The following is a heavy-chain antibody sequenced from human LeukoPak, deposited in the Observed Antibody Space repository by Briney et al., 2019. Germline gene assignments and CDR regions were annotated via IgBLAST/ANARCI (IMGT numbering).Heavy chain of an antibody. J-gene: IGHJ6*02. CDR3: ASSEYSYGHYYYYGMDV. Sequence: GESLKISCKGSGYSFTSYWIGWVRQMPGNGLEWMGIIYPGDSDTRYSPSFQGQVTLSADKSISTAYLQWSSLKASDTAMYYCASSEYSYGHYYYYGMDVWGQGTTVTVSS. CDR1: GYSFTSYW. CDR2: IYPGDSDT. D-gene: IGHD5-18*01. V-gene: IGHV5-51*01.